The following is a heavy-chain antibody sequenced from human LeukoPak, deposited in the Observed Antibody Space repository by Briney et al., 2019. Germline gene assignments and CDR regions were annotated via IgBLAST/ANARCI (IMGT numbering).Heavy chain of an antibody. Sequence: ASVRVSCKASGYTFTSYYMHWVRQAPGQGLEWMGIINPSGGSTSYAQKFQGRVTMTRDMSTSTVYMELSSLRSEDTAVYYCARERGSYYYDSSGYSNWGQGTLVTVSS. CDR2: INPSGGST. D-gene: IGHD3-22*01. V-gene: IGHV1-46*01. CDR1: GYTFTSYY. CDR3: ARERGSYYYDSSGYSN. J-gene: IGHJ4*02.